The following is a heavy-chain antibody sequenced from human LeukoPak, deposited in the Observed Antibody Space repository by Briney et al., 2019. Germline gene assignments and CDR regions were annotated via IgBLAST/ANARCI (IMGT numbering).Heavy chain of an antibody. D-gene: IGHD3-22*01. CDR1: GGSISNYY. CDR3: ARSPNWLLQWSNWFDP. CDR2: IYYSGST. J-gene: IGHJ5*02. V-gene: IGHV4-59*08. Sequence: SETLSLTCTVSGGSISNYYWSWIRQPPGKGLEWIGYIYYSGSTNYNPSLKSRVTISLDTSKNQFSLKLSSVTAADTAVYYCARSPNWLLQWSNWFDPWGQGTLVTVSS.